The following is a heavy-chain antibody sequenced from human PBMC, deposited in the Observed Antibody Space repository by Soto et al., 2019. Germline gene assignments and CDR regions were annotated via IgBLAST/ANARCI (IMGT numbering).Heavy chain of an antibody. CDR1: GFTVSSNY. Sequence: PGGSLRLSCAASGFTVSSNYMSWVRQAPGKGLEWVSVIYSGGSTYYADSVKGRFTISRDNSKNTLYLQMNSLRAEDTAVYYCARGDFDKAFDYWGQGTLVTVSS. J-gene: IGHJ4*02. CDR2: IYSGGST. D-gene: IGHD3-9*01. V-gene: IGHV3-53*01. CDR3: ARGDFDKAFDY.